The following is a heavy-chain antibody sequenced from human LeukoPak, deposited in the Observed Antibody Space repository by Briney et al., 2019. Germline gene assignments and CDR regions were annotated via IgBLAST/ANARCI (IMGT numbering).Heavy chain of an antibody. Sequence: ASVKVSCKASGYTFTSYDINWARQATGQGLEWMGWMNPNSGNTGYAQKFQGRVTMTRNTSISTAYMELSSLRSEDTAVYYCARSVTVFGVVRVSWFDPWGQGTLVTVSS. CDR1: GYTFTSYD. CDR2: MNPNSGNT. CDR3: ARSVTVFGVVRVSWFDP. D-gene: IGHD3-3*01. J-gene: IGHJ5*02. V-gene: IGHV1-8*01.